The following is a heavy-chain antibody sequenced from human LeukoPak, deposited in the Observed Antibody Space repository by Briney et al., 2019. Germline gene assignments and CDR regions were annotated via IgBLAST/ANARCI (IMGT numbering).Heavy chain of an antibody. Sequence: GGSLRLSCAASGFTFSSYSMNWVRQAPGKGLEWVSYISSSSTIYYADSVKGRFTISRDSAKNSLYLQMNSLRAEDTAVYYCARDFDGSGVCWFDPWGQGTLVTVSS. V-gene: IGHV3-48*04. CDR2: ISSSSTI. D-gene: IGHD3-10*01. J-gene: IGHJ5*02. CDR1: GFTFSSYS. CDR3: ARDFDGSGVCWFDP.